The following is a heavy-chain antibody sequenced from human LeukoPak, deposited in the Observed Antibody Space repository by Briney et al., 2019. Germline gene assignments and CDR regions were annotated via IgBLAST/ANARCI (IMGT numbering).Heavy chain of an antibody. CDR3: ARVWFGESTNWFDP. D-gene: IGHD3-10*01. V-gene: IGHV4-59*11. CDR2: FYYSGST. J-gene: IGHJ5*02. CDR1: GGSISSHY. Sequence: PSETLSLTCTVSGGSISSHYWSWIRQPPGKGLEWIGYFYYSGSTNYNPSLKSRVTISVDTSKNEFSLILSSVTAADTAVYYCARVWFGESTNWFDPWGQGTLVTVSS.